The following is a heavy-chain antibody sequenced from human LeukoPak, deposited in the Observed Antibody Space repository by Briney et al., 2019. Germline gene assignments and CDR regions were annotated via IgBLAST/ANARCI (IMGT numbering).Heavy chain of an antibody. CDR3: ARQGGSSSPYYYYYMDV. V-gene: IGHV4-38-2*01. Sequence: SETLSLTCAVSGYSIRSGYYWGWFRQPPGKGLEWIGCMYHSGNTYYNPSLKSRVTISVDTSKNQCSLKLSSVTAADTAVYYCARQGGSSSPYYYYYMDVWGKGTTVTVSS. D-gene: IGHD6-13*01. CDR2: MYHSGNT. J-gene: IGHJ6*03. CDR1: GYSIRSGYY.